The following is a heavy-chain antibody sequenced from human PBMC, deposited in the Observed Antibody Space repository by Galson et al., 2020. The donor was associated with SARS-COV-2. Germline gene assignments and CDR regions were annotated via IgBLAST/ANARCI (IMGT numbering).Heavy chain of an antibody. Sequence: GESLKISCKASGYTFTNYDIGWVRQAPGQGLEWMGWISATNGDTNYAHNLQGRVSMTTDTSTNTAYMELWSLRSDDTAVYYCARVLPTPVSFYFDYWGQGTLVTVSS. V-gene: IGHV1-18*01. CDR1: GYTFTNYD. J-gene: IGHJ4*02. CDR2: ISATNGDT. CDR3: ARVLPTPVSFYFDY. D-gene: IGHD2-2*01.